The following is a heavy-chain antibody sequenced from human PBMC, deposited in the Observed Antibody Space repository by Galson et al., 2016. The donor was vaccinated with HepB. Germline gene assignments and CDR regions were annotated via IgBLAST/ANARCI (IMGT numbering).Heavy chain of an antibody. Sequence: SLRLSCAASGFSFSNYSMNWVRQAPGKGLEWVSSISTTTRYTYYADSVKGRFTISRDNSKNSLYLQMNSLRAEDTAVYYCGSGEDSYYYGMDVWGQGTAVTVSS. J-gene: IGHJ6*02. D-gene: IGHD3-10*01. CDR3: GSGEDSYYYGMDV. CDR1: GFSFSNYS. V-gene: IGHV3-21*01. CDR2: ISTTTRYT.